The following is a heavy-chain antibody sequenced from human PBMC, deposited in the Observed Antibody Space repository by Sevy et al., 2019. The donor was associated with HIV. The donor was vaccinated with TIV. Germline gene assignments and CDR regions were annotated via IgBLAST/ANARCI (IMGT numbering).Heavy chain of an antibody. CDR3: ARESRGQDFGYFYYYMDV. CDR1: GFTFRDFS. J-gene: IGHJ6*03. D-gene: IGHD2-15*01. CDR2: VRSSGTTK. Sequence: GGSLRLSCAASGFTFRDFSMTWIRQVPGKGLEWVAFVRSSGTTKYYADSVEGRFTISRDDARNTVYLQMNSLRADDSAIYYCARESRGQDFGYFYYYMDVWGKGTTVTVSS. V-gene: IGHV3-11*04.